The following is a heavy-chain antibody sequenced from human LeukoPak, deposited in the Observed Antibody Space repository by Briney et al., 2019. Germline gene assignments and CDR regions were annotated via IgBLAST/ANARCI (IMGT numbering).Heavy chain of an antibody. V-gene: IGHV1-69*05. J-gene: IGHJ6*03. D-gene: IGHD2-2*01. Sequence: ASVKVSCKASGGTFISYAISWVRQAPGQGLEWMGGIIPIFGTANYAQKVQGRVTITTDESTSTAYMELSSLRSEDTAVYYCARSLHCSSASCPFYYYYMDVWGKGTTVTVSS. CDR1: GGTFISYA. CDR2: IIPIFGTA. CDR3: ARSLHCSSASCPFYYYYMDV.